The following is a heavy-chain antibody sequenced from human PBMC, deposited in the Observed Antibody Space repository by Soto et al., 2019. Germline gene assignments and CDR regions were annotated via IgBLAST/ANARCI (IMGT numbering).Heavy chain of an antibody. Sequence: TSETLSLTCTVSGGSISSSSFYWGWIRQPPGKGLEWIGSIYYSGSTYYNPSLKSRVTISVDTSKNQFSLKLSSVTAADTAVYYCARLGQSGYYKDYFDYWGQGTLVTRLL. CDR3: ARLGQSGYYKDYFDY. V-gene: IGHV4-39*01. D-gene: IGHD3-3*01. CDR1: GGSISSSSFY. J-gene: IGHJ4*02. CDR2: IYYSGST.